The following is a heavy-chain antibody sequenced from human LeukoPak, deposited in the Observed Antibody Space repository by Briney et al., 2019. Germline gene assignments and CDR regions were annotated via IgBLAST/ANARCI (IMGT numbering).Heavy chain of an antibody. CDR1: GYTFTSYA. V-gene: IGHV1-69*13. J-gene: IGHJ4*02. Sequence: GASVKVSCKASGYTFTSYAVSWVRQAPGQGLEWMGGIIPIFGTANYAQKFQGRVTITADESTSTAYMELSSLRSEDTAVYYCARRSYYYGSGSYFDYWGQGTLVTVSS. D-gene: IGHD3-10*01. CDR3: ARRSYYYGSGSYFDY. CDR2: IIPIFGTA.